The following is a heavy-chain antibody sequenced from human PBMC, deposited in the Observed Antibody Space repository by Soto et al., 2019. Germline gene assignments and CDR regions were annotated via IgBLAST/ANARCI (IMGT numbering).Heavy chain of an antibody. CDR2: MNPISEKSKT. D-gene: IGHD1-7*01. V-gene: IGHV1-8*01. CDR3: ARQLNYILAS. Sequence: GASVKVSCKASGYTFTSHDIIWVRQAAGQGLEWMGRMNPISEKSKTTYLPNFQGRVVMTRDTFLGTAYLELSGLEASDTAMYFCARQLNYILASWGQGTLVTVSS. J-gene: IGHJ4*02. CDR1: GYTFTSHD.